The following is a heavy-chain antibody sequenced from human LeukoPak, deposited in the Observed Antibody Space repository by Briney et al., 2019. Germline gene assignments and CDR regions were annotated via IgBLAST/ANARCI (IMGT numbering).Heavy chain of an antibody. Sequence: GGSLRLSCTASGFTFGDYAMSWVRQAPGKGLEWVGFIRSKAYGGTTEYAASVKGRFTISRDDSKSIAYLQMNSLKTEDTAVYYCTRYCSSTSCYTAGGDAFDFWGQGTMVTVSS. J-gene: IGHJ3*01. CDR1: GFTFGDYA. CDR2: IRSKAYGGTT. CDR3: TRYCSSTSCYTAGGDAFDF. D-gene: IGHD2-2*02. V-gene: IGHV3-49*04.